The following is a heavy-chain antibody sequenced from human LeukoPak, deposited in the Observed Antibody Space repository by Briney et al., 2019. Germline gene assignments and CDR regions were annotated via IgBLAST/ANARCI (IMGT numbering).Heavy chain of an antibody. J-gene: IGHJ4*02. CDR3: ARVTGYIVEDYFDY. CDR1: GGSISSYY. D-gene: IGHD3-22*01. Sequence: SETLSLTCSVSGGSISSYYWSWIRQPPGKGLEWIGYIYHSGSTVYNPSLKSRVTLSLDTSKNQFSLRLSSVTAADTAVYYCARVTGYIVEDYFDYWGQGTLVTVSS. CDR2: IYHSGST. V-gene: IGHV4-59*01.